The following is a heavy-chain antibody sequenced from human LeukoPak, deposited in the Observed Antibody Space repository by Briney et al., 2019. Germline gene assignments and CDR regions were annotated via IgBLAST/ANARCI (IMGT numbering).Heavy chain of an antibody. CDR3: ARESYYYDSRSSFGY. D-gene: IGHD3-22*01. J-gene: IGHJ4*02. V-gene: IGHV3-74*01. CDR1: GFTFTTYW. Sequence: PGGSLRLSCEASGFTFTTYWMHWVRQAPGKGLVWVSLINSDGSTTNYADSVQGRFTISRDNSKNTLYLQMNSLRAEDTAVYYCARESYYYDSRSSFGYWGQGTLVTVSS. CDR2: INSDGSTT.